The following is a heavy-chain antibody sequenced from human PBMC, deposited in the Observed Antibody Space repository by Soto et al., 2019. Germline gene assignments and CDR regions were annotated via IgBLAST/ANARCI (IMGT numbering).Heavy chain of an antibody. CDR1: GFTFSSYA. CDR2: ISGSGGST. D-gene: IGHD3-22*01. Sequence: GGSLRLSCAASGFTFSSYAMSWVRQAPGKGLEWVSAISGSGGSTYYADSVKGRFTISRDNSKNTLYPQMNSLRAEDTAVYYCAKDQARYDSSGYYDYWGQGTLVTVSS. V-gene: IGHV3-23*01. J-gene: IGHJ4*02. CDR3: AKDQARYDSSGYYDY.